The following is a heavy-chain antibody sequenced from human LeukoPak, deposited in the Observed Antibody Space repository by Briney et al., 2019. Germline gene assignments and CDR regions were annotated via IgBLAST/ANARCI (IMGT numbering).Heavy chain of an antibody. CDR1: GFTFSSYA. J-gene: IGHJ4*02. D-gene: IGHD6-13*01. CDR2: ISGSGGST. CDR3: ARDTAAAFNY. V-gene: IGHV3-23*01. Sequence: GGSLRLSCAASGFTFSSYAMSWVRQAPGKGLEWVSAISGSGGSTYYADSVKGRFTISRDNAKNTLYLQMNSLRAEDTALYYCARDTAAAFNYWGQGTLVTVSS.